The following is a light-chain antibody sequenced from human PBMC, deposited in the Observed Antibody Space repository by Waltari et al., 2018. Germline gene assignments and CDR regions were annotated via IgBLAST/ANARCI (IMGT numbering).Light chain of an antibody. V-gene: IGLV1-44*01. CDR2: SNF. Sequence: QSVLTQPPSASGTPGQRVTISCSGSTSNIGSHTVNWYHHLPGTAPTLLIFSNFHRPSEVPDRISGSKSGTSASRAISGLQSEDEGVYYCAAWDDSLNGVIFGGGTKLTVL. CDR1: TSNIGSHT. CDR3: AAWDDSLNGVI. J-gene: IGLJ2*01.